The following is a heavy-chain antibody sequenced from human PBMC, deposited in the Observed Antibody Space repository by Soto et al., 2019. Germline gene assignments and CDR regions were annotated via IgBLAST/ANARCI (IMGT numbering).Heavy chain of an antibody. V-gene: IGHV3-21*01. Sequence: PGGSLRLSCAASGFTFSSYSMNWVRQAPGKGLEWVSSISSSSSYIYYADSVKGRFTISRDNAKNSLYLQMNSLRAEDTAVYYCARDSRRHYDYIWGSFGHDAFDIWGQGTMVTVSS. CDR3: ARDSRRHYDYIWGSFGHDAFDI. CDR1: GFTFSSYS. D-gene: IGHD3-16*01. CDR2: ISSSSSYI. J-gene: IGHJ3*02.